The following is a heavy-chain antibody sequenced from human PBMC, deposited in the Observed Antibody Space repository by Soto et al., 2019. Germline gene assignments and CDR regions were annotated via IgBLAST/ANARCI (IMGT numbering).Heavy chain of an antibody. V-gene: IGHV1-58*02. J-gene: IGHJ4*02. CDR1: GFTFTSSA. CDR2: IVVGSGNT. CDR3: AADPSSAHLYYDFWSGYSQFDY. D-gene: IGHD3-3*01. Sequence: QMQLVQSGPEVKKPGTSVKVSCKASGFTFTSSAMQWVRQARGQRLEWIGWIVVGSGNTNYAQKFQERVTITRDMSTSTAYMELSSLRSEDTAVYYCAADPSSAHLYYDFWSGYSQFDYWGQGTLVTVSS.